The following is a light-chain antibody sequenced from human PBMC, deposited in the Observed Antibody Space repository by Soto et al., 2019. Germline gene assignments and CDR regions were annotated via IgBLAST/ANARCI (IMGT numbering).Light chain of an antibody. J-gene: IGKJ1*01. CDR1: QGISNY. V-gene: IGKV1-27*01. CDR3: QKYNNAPRT. Sequence: DIQMPQSPSSLSASVGDTVTITCRASQGISNYLAWYQQKPGQVPNLLIYAASTLQSGVPSRFSGSGSGTAFTLTISSLRPEDVATYYCQKYNNAPRTFGKGTKVEI. CDR2: AAS.